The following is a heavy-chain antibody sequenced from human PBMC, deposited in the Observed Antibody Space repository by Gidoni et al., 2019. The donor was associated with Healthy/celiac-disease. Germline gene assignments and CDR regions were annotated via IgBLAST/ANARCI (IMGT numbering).Heavy chain of an antibody. CDR3: ARATPVHEATYYYYYMDV. J-gene: IGHJ6*03. D-gene: IGHD1-1*01. V-gene: IGHV4-31*03. CDR2: IYYSGST. Sequence: QVQLQESGPGLVKPSQTLFLTCTVSGGSISSGGYYWGWIRQHPGKGLEWIGYIYYSGSTYYNPSLKSRVTISVDTSKNQFSLKLSSVTAADTAVYYCARATPVHEATYYYYYMDVWGKGTTVTVSS. CDR1: GGSISSGGYY.